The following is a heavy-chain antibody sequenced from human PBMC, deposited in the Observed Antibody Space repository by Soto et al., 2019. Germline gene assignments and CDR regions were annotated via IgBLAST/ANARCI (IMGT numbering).Heavy chain of an antibody. J-gene: IGHJ5*02. CDR1: GGSISSSSYY. D-gene: IGHD4-17*01. CDR2: IYYSGST. Sequence: SETLSLTCTVSGGSISSSSYYWGWIRQPPGKGLEWIGSIYYSGSTYYNPSLKRRVTISVDTSKNQFSLKLSSVIAADTAVYYCARQSAWDYGGNDGYNWFDPWGQGTLVTVSS. CDR3: ARQSAWDYGGNDGYNWFDP. V-gene: IGHV4-39*01.